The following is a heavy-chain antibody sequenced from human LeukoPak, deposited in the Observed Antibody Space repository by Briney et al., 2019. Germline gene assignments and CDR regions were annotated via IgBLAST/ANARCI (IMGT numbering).Heavy chain of an antibody. CDR2: ISGSGTST. CDR3: ASSTLSGTARSFDY. Sequence: GGSLRLSCAASGFTFSSSALSWVRQAPGKGLEWVSTISGSGTSTYYADSVKGRFTISRGNSKKTLYPQMNSLRVEDTAVYFCASSTLSGTARSFDYWGQGTLVTVSS. J-gene: IGHJ4*02. CDR1: GFTFSSSA. V-gene: IGHV3-23*01. D-gene: IGHD6-6*01.